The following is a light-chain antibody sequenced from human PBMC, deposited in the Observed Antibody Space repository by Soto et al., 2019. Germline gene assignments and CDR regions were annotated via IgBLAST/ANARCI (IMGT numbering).Light chain of an antibody. Sequence: QSVLTQPASVSGSPGQSITISCTGTSSDVGGYNYVSWYQHHPGKAPKLIIYDVSNRPSGVSNRFSGSKSGNTASLTISGLQAEDEEDYYCSAYTSSSTLEVVFGGGTKLTVL. CDR2: DVS. J-gene: IGLJ2*01. CDR1: SSDVGGYNY. V-gene: IGLV2-14*03. CDR3: SAYTSSSTLEVV.